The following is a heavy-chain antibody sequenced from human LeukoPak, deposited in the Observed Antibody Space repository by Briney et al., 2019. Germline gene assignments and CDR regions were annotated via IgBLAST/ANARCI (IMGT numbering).Heavy chain of an antibody. V-gene: IGHV4-59*01. D-gene: IGHD5-12*01. CDR2: IYYSGST. CDR3: ATTESGYDLFFDY. CDR1: GGSISSYY. Sequence: SETLSLTCTVSGGSISSYYWSWIRQPPGKGLEWIGYIYYSGSTNYNPSLKSRVTISVDTSKNQFSLKLSSVTAADTAVYYCATTESGYDLFFDYWGLGTLVTVSS. J-gene: IGHJ4*02.